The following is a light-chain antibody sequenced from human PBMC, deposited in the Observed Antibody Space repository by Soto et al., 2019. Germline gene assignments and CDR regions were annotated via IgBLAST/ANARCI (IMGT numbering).Light chain of an antibody. Sequence: QSLLTHPASVSVAAGQSITISCSGTMRDVGAYNLVSWYQQHPGTAPKLIIYEVRNRPSGISSRFSGSRSGNTASLTISGLQSEDEGDYYCSAYTARSNLVFERGTQVPV. J-gene: IGLJ7*01. CDR1: MRDVGAYNL. CDR3: SAYTARSNLV. V-gene: IGLV2-14*01. CDR2: EVR.